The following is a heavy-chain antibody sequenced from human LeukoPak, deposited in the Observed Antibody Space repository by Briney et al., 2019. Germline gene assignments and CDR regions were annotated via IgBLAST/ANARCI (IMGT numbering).Heavy chain of an antibody. V-gene: IGHV4-39*01. J-gene: IGHJ6*03. CDR2: IYYSGST. CDR3: ASMTTVSNYYYYYMDV. CDR1: GGSISSYY. D-gene: IGHD4-11*01. Sequence: SETLSLTCTVSGGSISSYYWGWIRQPPGKGLEWIGSIYYSGSTYYNPSLKSRVTISVDTSKNQFSLKLSSVTAADTAVYYCASMTTVSNYYYYYMDVWGKGTTVTVSS.